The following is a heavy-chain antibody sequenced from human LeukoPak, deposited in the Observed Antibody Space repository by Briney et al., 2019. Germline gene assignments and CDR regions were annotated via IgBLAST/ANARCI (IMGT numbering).Heavy chain of an antibody. Sequence: GGSLRLSCAASGFTFSSYSMSWVRQAPGNGLEWVSAITGTGGHTYYAASVQGRFTVSRDNSKNTLYLQMSSLTAEDTAMYYCAKVRDTRDWYKDAFDVWGQGTRVTVSS. D-gene: IGHD6-19*01. V-gene: IGHV3-23*01. CDR3: AKVRDTRDWYKDAFDV. CDR1: GFTFSSYS. CDR2: ITGTGGHT. J-gene: IGHJ3*01.